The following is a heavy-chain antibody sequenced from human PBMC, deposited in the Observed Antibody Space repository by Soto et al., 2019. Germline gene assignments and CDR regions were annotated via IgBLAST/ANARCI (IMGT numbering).Heavy chain of an antibody. D-gene: IGHD6-19*01. CDR2: INHSGST. CDR3: ARPLAAVAGTGWFDP. CDR1: GGSFSDYY. Sequence: PSETLSLTCAVYGGSFSDYYWSWIRQPPGKGLEWIGEINHSGSTNYNPSLKSRVTISVDTSKNQFSLKLSSVTAADTAVYYCARPLAAVAGTGWFDPWGQGTLVTVSS. J-gene: IGHJ5*02. V-gene: IGHV4-34*01.